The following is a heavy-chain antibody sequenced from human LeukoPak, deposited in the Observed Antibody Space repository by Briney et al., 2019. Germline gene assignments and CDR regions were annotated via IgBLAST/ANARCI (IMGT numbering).Heavy chain of an antibody. D-gene: IGHD1-26*01. CDR3: ARASSGAVRGHYYYYGMDV. Sequence: SETLSLTCTVSGGSISSSSYYWGWIRQPPGKGLEWIGSIYYSGSTYYNPSLKSRATISVDTSKNQFSLKLSSVTAADTAVYYCARASSGAVRGHYYYYGMDVWGQGTTVTVSS. CDR1: GGSISSSSYY. V-gene: IGHV4-39*07. J-gene: IGHJ6*02. CDR2: IYYSGST.